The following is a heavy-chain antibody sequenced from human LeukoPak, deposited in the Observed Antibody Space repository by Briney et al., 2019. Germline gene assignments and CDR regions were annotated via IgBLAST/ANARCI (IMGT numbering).Heavy chain of an antibody. CDR2: INPNSGGT. Sequence: ASVTVSCKASGYTFTGYYMHWVRQAPGQGLEWMGWINPNSGGTNYAQKFQGRVTMTRDTYISTAYMELSRLRSDDTAVYYCATIAYSGYDLWGQGTLVTVSS. D-gene: IGHD5-12*01. J-gene: IGHJ4*02. V-gene: IGHV1-2*02. CDR1: GYTFTGYY. CDR3: ATIAYSGYDL.